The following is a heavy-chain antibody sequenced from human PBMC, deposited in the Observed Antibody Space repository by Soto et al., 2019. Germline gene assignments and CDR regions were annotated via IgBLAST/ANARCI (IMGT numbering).Heavy chain of an antibody. V-gene: IGHV3-30-3*01. Sequence: GGSLRLSCAASGFTFSSYAMHWVRQAPGKGLEWVAVISYDGSNKYYADSVKGRFTISRDNSKNTLYLQMNSLRAEDTAVYYCARDQARYSSGWSFDYWGQGTLVTVSS. CDR1: GFTFSSYA. J-gene: IGHJ4*02. CDR3: ARDQARYSSGWSFDY. CDR2: ISYDGSNK. D-gene: IGHD6-19*01.